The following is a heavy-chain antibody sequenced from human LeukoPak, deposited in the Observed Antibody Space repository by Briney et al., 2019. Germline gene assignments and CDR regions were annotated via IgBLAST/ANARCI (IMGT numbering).Heavy chain of an antibody. J-gene: IGHJ4*02. Sequence: KPSETLSLTCTVSGGSISSYYWSWIRQPPGKGLEWIGHIYYSGSTKYNPSLKSRVTISVDTSKNQFSLKLSSVTAADTAVYYCARSYDSGNYWPFDCWGQGTLVTVSS. V-gene: IGHV4-59*08. CDR2: IYYSGST. CDR3: ARSYDSGNYWPFDC. CDR1: GGSISSYY. D-gene: IGHD3-10*01.